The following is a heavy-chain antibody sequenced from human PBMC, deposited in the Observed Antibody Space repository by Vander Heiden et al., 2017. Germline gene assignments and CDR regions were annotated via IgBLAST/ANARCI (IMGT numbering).Heavy chain of an antibody. CDR2: IWYDESNK. CDR3: ARDGGAGLDY. J-gene: IGHJ4*02. Sequence: QVQLVEYGGGVVQPGRSLRLSCAAAGFTFSSYGMHWVRQAPDKGLEWVAVIWYDESNKYYADSVKGRFTISRDISKSTLYLQMNSLRAEDTAIYYCARDGGAGLDYWGQGTLVTVSS. V-gene: IGHV3-33*01. CDR1: GFTFSSYG. D-gene: IGHD3-10*01.